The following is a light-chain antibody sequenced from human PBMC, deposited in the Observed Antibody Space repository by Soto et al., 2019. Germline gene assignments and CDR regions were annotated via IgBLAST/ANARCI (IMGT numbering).Light chain of an antibody. J-gene: IGLJ2*01. CDR2: SNN. CDR3: AAWDDSLSGRFVV. CDR1: SSNIGSNY. Sequence: QSVLNQPPSASGTPGQRVTISCSGSSSNIGSNYVYWYQQLPGTAPKLLIYSNNQRPSGVPDRFSGSKSGTSASLAISGLRSEDEADYYCAAWDDSLSGRFVVFGGGTQLTVL. V-gene: IGLV1-47*02.